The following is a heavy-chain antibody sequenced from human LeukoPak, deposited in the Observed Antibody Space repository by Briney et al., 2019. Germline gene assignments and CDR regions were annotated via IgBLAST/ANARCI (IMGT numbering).Heavy chain of an antibody. V-gene: IGHV1-18*01. CDR3: ASSQEGGYYYDSSGPPLRAFDI. D-gene: IGHD3-22*01. Sequence: ASVKVSCKASGYTFTSYGISWVRQAPGQGLEWMGWISAYNGITNYAQKLQGRVTMTTDTSTSTAYMELRSLRSDDTAVYYCASSQEGGYYYDSSGPPLRAFDIWGQGTMVTVSS. CDR2: ISAYNGIT. J-gene: IGHJ3*02. CDR1: GYTFTSYG.